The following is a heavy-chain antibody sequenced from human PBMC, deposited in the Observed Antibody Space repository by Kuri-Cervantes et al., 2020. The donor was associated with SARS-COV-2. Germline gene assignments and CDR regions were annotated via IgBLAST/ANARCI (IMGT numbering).Heavy chain of an antibody. CDR3: ARGEAGITVDY. CDR1: GFTFSDYY. CDR2: TSSSSSYT. D-gene: IGHD3-10*01. V-gene: IGHV3-11*06. Sequence: GESLKISCAASGFTFSDYYMSWIRQAPGKGLEWVSYTSSSSSYTNYADSVKGRLTISRDNAKNSLYLQMNSLRAEDTAVYYCARGEAGITVDYWGQGTLVTVSS. J-gene: IGHJ4*02.